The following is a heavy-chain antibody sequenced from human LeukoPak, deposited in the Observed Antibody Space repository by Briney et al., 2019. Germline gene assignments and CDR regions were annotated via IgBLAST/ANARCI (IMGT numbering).Heavy chain of an antibody. J-gene: IGHJ4*02. D-gene: IGHD2-8*01. CDR3: ATYHAIRPYCFDY. Sequence: PGRSLRLSCAASGFMFSSYGMYWVRQAPGKGLEWVAVIRYDGSNKYYTDSVRGRFTISRDNSKNTLYLQMNSLRVEDTAVYYCATYHAIRPYCFDYWGQGTLVTVSS. V-gene: IGHV3-33*07. CDR2: IRYDGSNK. CDR1: GFMFSSYG.